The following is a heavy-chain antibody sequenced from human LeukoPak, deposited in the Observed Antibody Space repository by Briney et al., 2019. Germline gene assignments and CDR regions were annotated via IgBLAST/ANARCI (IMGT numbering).Heavy chain of an antibody. D-gene: IGHD2-2*01. V-gene: IGHV1-69*13. J-gene: IGHJ6*03. CDR2: IIPIFGTA. Sequence: SVKVSCKASGGTFSSYAISWVRQAPGQGLEWMGGIIPIFGTANYAQKFQGRVTITADESTSTAYMELSSLRSEDTAVYYCARGRVVVPAAPSDYYYYMDVWGKGTTVTVSS. CDR1: GGTFSSYA. CDR3: ARGRVVVPAAPSDYYYYMDV.